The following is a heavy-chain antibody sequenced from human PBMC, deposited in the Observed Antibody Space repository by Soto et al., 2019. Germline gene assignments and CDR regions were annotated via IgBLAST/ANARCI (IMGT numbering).Heavy chain of an antibody. CDR1: GFTFSSYA. Sequence: GGSLRLSCAASGFTFSSYAMSWVRQAPGKGLEWVSAISGSGSSTYYADSVKGRFTISRDNSKNTLYLQMNSLRAEDTAVYYCAKDSGVAAAGSYFQHWGQGTXVTVSS. CDR2: ISGSGSST. CDR3: AKDSGVAAAGSYFQH. J-gene: IGHJ1*01. D-gene: IGHD6-13*01. V-gene: IGHV3-23*01.